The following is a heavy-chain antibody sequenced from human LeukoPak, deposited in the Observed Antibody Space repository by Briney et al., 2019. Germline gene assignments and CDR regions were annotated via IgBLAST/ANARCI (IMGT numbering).Heavy chain of an antibody. Sequence: SETLSLTCAVYGGSFSGYYWSWIRQPPGKGLEWIGEINHSGSTNYNPSLKSRVTISVDTSKNQFSLKLSSVTAADTAVYYCARHPTEDNYYYGMDVWGQGTTVTVSS. CDR1: GGSFSGYY. V-gene: IGHV4-34*01. CDR3: ARHPTEDNYYYGMDV. J-gene: IGHJ6*02. CDR2: INHSGST.